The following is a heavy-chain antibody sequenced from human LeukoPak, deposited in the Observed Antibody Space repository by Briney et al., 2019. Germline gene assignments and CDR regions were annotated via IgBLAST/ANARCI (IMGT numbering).Heavy chain of an antibody. CDR1: GFTFSSYW. J-gene: IGHJ4*02. V-gene: IGHV3-74*01. CDR3: VSFYETY. D-gene: IGHD2/OR15-2a*01. Sequence: GGSLRLSCAASGFTFSSYWMHWVRQAPGKGLVWVSCIKSDGNSINYADSVKGRFTISRDSAKNTLFLQMNSLRAEDTAVYYCVSFYETYWGRGTLVTVSS. CDR2: IKSDGNSI.